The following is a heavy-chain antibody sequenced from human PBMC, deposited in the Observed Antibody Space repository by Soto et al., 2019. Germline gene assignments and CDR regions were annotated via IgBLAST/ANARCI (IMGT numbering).Heavy chain of an antibody. CDR1: GDSIRNGGYY. V-gene: IGHV4-31*03. CDR2: ISYTGTT. Sequence: QVQLQESGPGLVKPSQTLSLTCSVSGDSIRNGGYYWSWIRQHPGQGLEWIGYISYTGTTYSSPALRSRVTVSLDTSKNQFSLKLSAVTAADTAVYYCAVRYCSGGSCFSESWGQGTLVTVSS. D-gene: IGHD2-15*01. CDR3: AVRYCSGGSCFSES. J-gene: IGHJ5*02.